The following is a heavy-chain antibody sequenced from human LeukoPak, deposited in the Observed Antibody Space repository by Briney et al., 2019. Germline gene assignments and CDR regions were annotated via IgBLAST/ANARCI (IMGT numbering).Heavy chain of an antibody. CDR1: GGSISSGGYY. CDR3: ARGGYSYGYVLGRVEYYFDY. J-gene: IGHJ4*02. Sequence: SSETLSLTCTVSGGSISSGGYYWSWIRQHPGKGLEWIGYIYYSGSTYYNPSLKSRVTISVDPSKNQFSLKLSSVTAADTAVYYCARGGYSYGYVLGRVEYYFDYWGQGTLVTASS. D-gene: IGHD5-18*01. V-gene: IGHV4-31*03. CDR2: IYYSGST.